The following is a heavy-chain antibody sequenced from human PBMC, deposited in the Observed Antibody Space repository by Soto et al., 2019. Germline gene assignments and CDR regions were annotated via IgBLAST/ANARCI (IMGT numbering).Heavy chain of an antibody. CDR3: ARSYDIPGWFDA. Sequence: GSLRLSCAASGFTVSSNYMSWVRQAPGKGLGWVSVIYSGGSTYYADSVKGRFTISRDNSKNTLYLQMNSLRAEDTAVYYCARSYDIPGWFDAWGQGTLVTVSS. CDR2: IYSGGST. CDR1: GFTVSSNY. D-gene: IGHD3-9*01. J-gene: IGHJ5*02. V-gene: IGHV3-66*01.